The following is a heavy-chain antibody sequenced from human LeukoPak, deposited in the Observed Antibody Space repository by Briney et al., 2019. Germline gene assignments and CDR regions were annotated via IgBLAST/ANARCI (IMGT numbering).Heavy chain of an antibody. CDR1: GGTFSSYA. CDR3: ARIGVVTSPPEYYFDY. V-gene: IGHV1-69*01. J-gene: IGHJ4*02. Sequence: SVKVSCKASGGTFSSYAISWVRQAPGQGLEWMGGIIPIFGTANYAQKFQGRVTITADESTSTAYMELSSLRSEDTAVYYCARIGVVTSPPEYYFDYWGQGTLVTVSS. CDR2: IIPIFGTA. D-gene: IGHD3-3*01.